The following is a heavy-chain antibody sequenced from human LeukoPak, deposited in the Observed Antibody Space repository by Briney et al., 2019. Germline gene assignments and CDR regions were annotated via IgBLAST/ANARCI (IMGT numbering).Heavy chain of an antibody. CDR3: AKDLTRSSGGFDY. CDR1: GFTVSSNY. D-gene: IGHD6-6*01. Sequence: GGSLRLSCAASGFTVSSNYMNWVRQAPGKGLEWVSVIYSGGSTYYADSVKGRFTISRDNSKNTLYLQMNSLRAEDTAVYYCAKDLTRSSGGFDYWGQGTLVTVSS. CDR2: IYSGGST. J-gene: IGHJ4*02. V-gene: IGHV3-53*01.